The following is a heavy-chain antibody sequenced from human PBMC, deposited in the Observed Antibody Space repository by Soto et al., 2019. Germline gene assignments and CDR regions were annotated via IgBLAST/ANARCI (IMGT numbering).Heavy chain of an antibody. CDR1: GFTFSSYA. J-gene: IGHJ4*02. Sequence: EVQLLESGGGLVQPGGSLRLSCAASGFTFSSYAMNWVRQAPGKGLEWVSVISGSGGSTYYADSVKGRFTISRDNSKNTLYLQMNSRRAVDTAVYYGARRGPGTYFDYWGQGTLVTVSS. CDR2: ISGSGGST. CDR3: ARRGPGTYFDY. D-gene: IGHD6-13*01. V-gene: IGHV3-23*01.